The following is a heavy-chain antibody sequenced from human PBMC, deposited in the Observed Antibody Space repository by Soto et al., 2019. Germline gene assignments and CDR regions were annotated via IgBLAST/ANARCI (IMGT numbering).Heavy chain of an antibody. CDR2: ISYDGSNK. V-gene: IGHV3-30*18. CDR1: GFTFSSYG. Sequence: VQLVESGGGVVQPGRSLRLSCAASGFTFSSYGMHWVRQAPGKGLEWVAVISYDGSNKYYADSVKGRFTISRDNSKNTLYLQMNSLRAEDTAVYYCAKDPTVAAGNIWGQGTMVTVSS. CDR3: AKDPTVAAGNI. D-gene: IGHD6-19*01. J-gene: IGHJ3*02.